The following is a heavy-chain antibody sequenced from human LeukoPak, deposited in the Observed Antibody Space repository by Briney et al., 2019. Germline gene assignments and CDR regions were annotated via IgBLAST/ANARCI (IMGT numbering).Heavy chain of an antibody. CDR3: ARGWELWDFDY. Sequence: SETLSLICTVSGGSISTSNYYWGWIRQAPGKGLEWIGTIYYSGSTYYNPSLKSRVTISVDTSKNQFSLKLSSVTAADTAVYYCARGWELWDFDYWGQGTLVTVSS. V-gene: IGHV4-39*07. J-gene: IGHJ4*02. D-gene: IGHD1-26*01. CDR2: IYYSGST. CDR1: GGSISTSNYY.